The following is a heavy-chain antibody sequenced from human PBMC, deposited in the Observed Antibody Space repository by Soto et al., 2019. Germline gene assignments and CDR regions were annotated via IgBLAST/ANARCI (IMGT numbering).Heavy chain of an antibody. CDR1: GFTFSIYG. V-gene: IGHV3-30*18. CDR3: AKETVEYYFDY. J-gene: IGHJ4*02. D-gene: IGHD3-3*01. Sequence: QVQLVESGGGVVQPGRSLRLSCAASGFTFSIYGMHWVRQAPGKGLEWVAVISYDGSNKYYADSVKGRFTISRDNSKNTLHLQMNSLRGEDTAVYYCAKETVEYYFDYWGQGTLVTVSS. CDR2: ISYDGSNK.